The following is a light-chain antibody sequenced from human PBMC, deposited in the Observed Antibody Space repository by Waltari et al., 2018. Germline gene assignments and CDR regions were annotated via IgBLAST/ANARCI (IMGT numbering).Light chain of an antibody. Sequence: DIQLTQSPSFLSPSVGDRVTITCRASQGISSYLAWYQQKPGKAPELLIYTASTLQSGVPSRFSGSGSGTEFTLTISSLQPEDFATYYCQQVNSYPLTFGGGTKVEIK. V-gene: IGKV1-9*01. CDR3: QQVNSYPLT. CDR2: TAS. CDR1: QGISSY. J-gene: IGKJ4*01.